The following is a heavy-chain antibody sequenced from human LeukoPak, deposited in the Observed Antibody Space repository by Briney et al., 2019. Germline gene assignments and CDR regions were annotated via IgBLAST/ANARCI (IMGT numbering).Heavy chain of an antibody. V-gene: IGHV1-2*02. J-gene: IGHJ5*02. CDR1: GYTFTGYY. CDR2: INPNSGGT. CDR3: ARALVPAAIGWFDP. D-gene: IGHD2-2*01. Sequence: ASVKVSCKASGYTFTGYYMHWVRQAPGQGLEWMGWINPNSGGTNYAQKFQGRVTMTRDTSISTAYMELSRLRSDDTAVYYCARALVPAAIGWFDPWGQGTLVIVSS.